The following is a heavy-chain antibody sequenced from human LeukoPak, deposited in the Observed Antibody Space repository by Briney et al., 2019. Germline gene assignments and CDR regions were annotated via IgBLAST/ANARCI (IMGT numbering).Heavy chain of an antibody. V-gene: IGHV6-1*01. J-gene: IGHJ4*02. CDR3: ARDRDWDQFDY. CDR2: TYHRSKWYV. Sequence: SQTLSLTCVISGDTVSSSSSDWNWIRQSPSRGLEWLGRTYHRSKWYVDYALSVKSRITISPNTSKNQFSLHLNSVTPEDTAVYYCARDRDWDQFDYWGQGTLVTVSS. D-gene: IGHD3/OR15-3a*01. CDR1: GDTVSSSSSD.